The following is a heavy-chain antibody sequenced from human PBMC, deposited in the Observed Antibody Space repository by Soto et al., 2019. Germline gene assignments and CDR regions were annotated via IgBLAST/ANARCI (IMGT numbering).Heavy chain of an antibody. J-gene: IGHJ4*02. CDR1: GGSISSYY. CDR3: ARDIGGYYDSCSYAN. Sequence: SETLSLTCTVSGGSISSYYWSWIRQPPGKGLEWIGYIYYSGSTNYNPSLKSRVTISVDTSKNQFSLKLGSVTAADTAVYYCARDIGGYYDSCSYANWGQASLVTVSS. D-gene: IGHD3-22*01. CDR2: IYYSGST. V-gene: IGHV4-59*01.